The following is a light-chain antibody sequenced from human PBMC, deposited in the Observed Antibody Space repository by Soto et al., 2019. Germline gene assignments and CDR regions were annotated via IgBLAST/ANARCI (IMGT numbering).Light chain of an antibody. CDR2: GAS. V-gene: IGKV3-20*01. CDR3: QHYRTS. CDR1: QSVSSSY. J-gene: IGKJ4*01. Sequence: EIVLTQSPGTLSLSPGERATLSCRASQSVSSSYLAWYQQKPGQPPRLLIYGASSRATGIPDRFSGSGSGTDFTLTLTRLEPEDFAVYYCQHYRTSFGGGRKVEVK.